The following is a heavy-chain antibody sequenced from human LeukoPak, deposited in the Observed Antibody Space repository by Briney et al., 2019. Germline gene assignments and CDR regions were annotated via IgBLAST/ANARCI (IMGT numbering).Heavy chain of an antibody. D-gene: IGHD5-24*01. J-gene: IGHJ5*02. V-gene: IGHV1-2*02. Sequence: ASVKVSCKASGYIFTGYYMHWVRQAPGQGLEWMGWINPNSGDTNYAQKFQGRVTMTRDTSISTAYMELRSLRSDDTAVYYCARAQDVYWFDPWGQGTLVTVSS. CDR2: INPNSGDT. CDR1: GYIFTGYY. CDR3: ARAQDVYWFDP.